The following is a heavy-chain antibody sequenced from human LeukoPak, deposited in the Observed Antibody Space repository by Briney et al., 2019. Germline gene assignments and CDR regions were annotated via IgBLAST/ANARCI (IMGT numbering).Heavy chain of an antibody. CDR1: GDSISSGGYY. CDR3: ARWFGYGMDV. J-gene: IGHJ6*02. D-gene: IGHD3-10*01. Sequence: SETLSLTCTVSGDSISSGGYYWSWIRQPAGKGLEWIGRIYTSGSTNYNPSLKSRVTISVDTSKNQFSLKLSSVTAADTAVYYCARWFGYGMDVWGQGTTVTVSS. CDR2: IYTSGST. V-gene: IGHV4-61*02.